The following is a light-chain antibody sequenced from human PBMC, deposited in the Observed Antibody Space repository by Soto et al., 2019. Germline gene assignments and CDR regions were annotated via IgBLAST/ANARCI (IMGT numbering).Light chain of an antibody. CDR3: QQYDTPQGFT. CDR1: QDISNY. Sequence: DIQMTQSPSSLSASVGDRVTITCQASQDISNYLNWYQQKPGKAPKLLIYDASNLETGVPSRFSGSGSGTDFTFTISSLQPEDIATYYCQQYDTPQGFTFGPGTKVDIK. CDR2: DAS. V-gene: IGKV1-33*01. J-gene: IGKJ3*01.